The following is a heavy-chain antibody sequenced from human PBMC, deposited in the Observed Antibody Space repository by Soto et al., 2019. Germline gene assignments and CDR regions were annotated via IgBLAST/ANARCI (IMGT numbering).Heavy chain of an antibody. V-gene: IGHV3-23*01. Sequence: GGSLRLSCASSGFTFSNYAMSWVRQAPGKGLVWVSLVSATAGTTYYTDSVKGRFTISRDNSRDTVYLQMNSLRADDTAVYYCAKDRLAGGFDYWGQGTLVTVSS. CDR2: VSATAGTT. D-gene: IGHD3-16*01. CDR3: AKDRLAGGFDY. J-gene: IGHJ4*02. CDR1: GFTFSNYA.